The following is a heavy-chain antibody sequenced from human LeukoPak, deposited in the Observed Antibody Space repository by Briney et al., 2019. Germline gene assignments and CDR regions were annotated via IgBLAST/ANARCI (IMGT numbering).Heavy chain of an antibody. CDR2: INPNSGGT. CDR3: ARGRNSGYLYYFDY. V-gene: IGHV1-2*02. CDR1: GYTFTSYY. J-gene: IGHJ4*02. Sequence: ASVKVSCKASGYTFTSYYMHWVRQAPGQGLEWMGWINPNSGGTNYAQKFQGRVTMTRDTSISTAYMELSRLRSDDTAVYYCARGRNSGYLYYFDYWGQGTLVTVSS. D-gene: IGHD3-10*01.